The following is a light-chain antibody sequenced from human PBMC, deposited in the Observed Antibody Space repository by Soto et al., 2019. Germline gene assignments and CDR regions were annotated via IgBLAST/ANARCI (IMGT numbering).Light chain of an antibody. CDR2: ELS. V-gene: IGLV2-14*01. CDR3: SSYSTATQGLL. J-gene: IGLJ2*01. CDR1: SSDVGGYIY. Sequence: QSALTQPASVSGSPGQSITISCTGSSSDVGGYIYVSWFQHHPGKAPKLMIYELSNRPSGVSNRFSGSRSDNTASLTISGLQAEDEAIYYCSSYSTATQGLLFGGGTKLTVL.